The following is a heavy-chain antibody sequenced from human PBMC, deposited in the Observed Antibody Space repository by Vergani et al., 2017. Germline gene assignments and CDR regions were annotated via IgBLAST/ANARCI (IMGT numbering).Heavy chain of an antibody. J-gene: IGHJ6*03. Sequence: EVQLLESGGGLVQPGESLRLSCAASGFTFSSYAMSWVRQAPGKGLEWVSAISGSGGSTYYADSVKGRFTISRDNSKNTLYLQMNSLRAEDTAVYYCAKAKGYYYYYYMDVWGKGTTVTVSS. CDR2: ISGSGGST. V-gene: IGHV3-23*01. CDR1: GFTFSSYA. CDR3: AKAKGYYYYYYMDV.